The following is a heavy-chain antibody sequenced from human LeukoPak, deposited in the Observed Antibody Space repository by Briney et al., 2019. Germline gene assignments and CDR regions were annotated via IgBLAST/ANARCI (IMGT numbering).Heavy chain of an antibody. CDR3: ARGNSSPRPIWFDP. CDR1: GYTFTSYG. V-gene: IGHV1-18*01. J-gene: IGHJ5*02. CDR2: ISAYNGNT. D-gene: IGHD6-13*01. Sequence: ASVTVSCTASGYTFTSYGISWVRQAPGQGLEWMGWISAYNGNTNYAQKLQGRVTMTTDTSTSTAYMELRSLRSDDTAVYYCARGNSSPRPIWFDPWGQGTLVTVSS.